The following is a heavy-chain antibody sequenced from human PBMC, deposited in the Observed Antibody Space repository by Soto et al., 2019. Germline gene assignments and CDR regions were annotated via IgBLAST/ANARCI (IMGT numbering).Heavy chain of an antibody. J-gene: IGHJ5*02. V-gene: IGHV1-8*01. Sequence: ASVKVSCKASGYTFTSYDINWVRQATGQGLEWMGWMNPNSGNTGYAQKFQGRVTMTRNTSISTAYMELSSLRSEDTAVYYCARGLGRLHVPGNCFDPGGKGTLVTVPS. CDR2: MNPNSGNT. CDR1: GYTFTSYD. D-gene: IGHD4-4*01. CDR3: ARGLGRLHVPGNCFDP.